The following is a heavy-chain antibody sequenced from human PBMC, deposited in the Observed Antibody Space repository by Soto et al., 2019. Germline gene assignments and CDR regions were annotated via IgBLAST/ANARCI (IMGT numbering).Heavy chain of an antibody. J-gene: IGHJ4*02. CDR1: GVTCSSHC. D-gene: IGHD4-17*01. V-gene: IGHV3-23*01. CDR3: AKNHVTTGDY. CDR2: ISGSGGST. Sequence: PGGFLSLSYTASGVTCSSHCMSWVRQAPGKGLEWVSAISGSGGSTYYADSVKGRFTISRDNSKNTLYLQMNSLRAEDTAVYYCAKNHVTTGDYWGQGTLVNVSS.